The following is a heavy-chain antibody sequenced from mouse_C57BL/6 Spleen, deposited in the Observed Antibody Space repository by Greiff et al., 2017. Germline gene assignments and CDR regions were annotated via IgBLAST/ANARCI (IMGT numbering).Heavy chain of an antibody. CDR2: IDPETGGT. CDR1: GYTFTDYE. CDR3: TRWGLLVYFDY. D-gene: IGHD3-3*01. V-gene: IGHV1-15*01. J-gene: IGHJ2*01. Sequence: VHLVESGAELVRPGASVTLSCKASGYTFTDYEMHWVKQTPVHGLEWIGAIDPETGGTAYNQKFKGKAILTADKSSSTAYMELRSLTSEDSAVYYCTRWGLLVYFDYWGQGTTLTVSS.